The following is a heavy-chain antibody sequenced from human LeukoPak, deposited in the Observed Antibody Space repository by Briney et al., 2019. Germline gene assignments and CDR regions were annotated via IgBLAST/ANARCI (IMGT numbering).Heavy chain of an antibody. CDR1: GGSFSGYY. CDR3: ARHGTTVTTRFQDYYYMDV. CDR2: INPSGST. Sequence: PSETLSLTCAVYGGSFSGYYWTWIRQSPGKGLEWIGEINPSGSTNYNPSLKSRVTISVDTSKNQFSLKLSSVTAADTAVYYCARHGTTVTTRFQDYYYMDVWGKGTTVTVSS. D-gene: IGHD4-17*01. J-gene: IGHJ6*03. V-gene: IGHV4-34*01.